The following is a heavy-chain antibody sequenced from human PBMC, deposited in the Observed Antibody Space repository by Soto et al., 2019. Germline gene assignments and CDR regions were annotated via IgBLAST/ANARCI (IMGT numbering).Heavy chain of an antibody. D-gene: IGHD5-12*01. V-gene: IGHV1-3*01. CDR3: ASGWLQLPIFDN. CDR1: RSTFTSDA. Sequence: QVQLVQSGAEVKKPGASVKLSCKAPRSTFTSDALHWVRQAPGQRLEWMGWIISGNGNTKYSQRFQGRVTITRDTPASTAYMDLSSLRSEDTAVYYCASGWLQLPIFDNWGQGTLVTVSS. CDR2: IISGNGNT. J-gene: IGHJ4*02.